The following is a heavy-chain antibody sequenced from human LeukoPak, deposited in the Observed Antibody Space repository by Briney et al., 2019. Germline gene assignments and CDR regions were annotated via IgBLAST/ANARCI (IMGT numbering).Heavy chain of an antibody. CDR2: MNPNSGNT. CDR3: ARAPGAGSGWHNDYYYYYMDV. V-gene: IGHV1-8*03. J-gene: IGHJ6*03. Sequence: GASVKVSCKASGYTFASYDINWVRQATGQGLEWMGWMNPNSGNTGYAQKFQGRVTITRNTSISTAYMELSSLRSEDTAVYYCARAPGAGSGWHNDYYYYYMDVWGKGTTVTVSS. CDR1: GYTFASYD. D-gene: IGHD6-19*01.